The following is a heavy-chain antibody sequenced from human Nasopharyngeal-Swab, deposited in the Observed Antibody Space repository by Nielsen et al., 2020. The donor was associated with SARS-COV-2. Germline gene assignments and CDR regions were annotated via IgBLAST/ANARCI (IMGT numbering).Heavy chain of an antibody. D-gene: IGHD6-6*01. Sequence: GESLKISCAASGFSFSTYSMNWVRQAPGKGLEWVSYITNTGSTVYYADSVKGRFTISRDNSKSTLYLQMNSLRAEDTAVCYCARGSSSYYFDYWGQGTLVTVSS. CDR1: GFSFSTYS. J-gene: IGHJ4*02. CDR2: ITNTGSTV. V-gene: IGHV3-48*01. CDR3: ARGSSSYYFDY.